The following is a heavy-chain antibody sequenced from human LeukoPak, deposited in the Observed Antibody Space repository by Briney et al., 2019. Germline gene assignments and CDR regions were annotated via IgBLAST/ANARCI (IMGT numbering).Heavy chain of an antibody. CDR2: INHSGST. J-gene: IGHJ4*02. V-gene: IGHV4-34*01. D-gene: IGHD5-24*01. CDR3: ARGREMATIDY. CDR1: GGSFSGYY. Sequence: SETLSLTCAVYGGSFSGYYWSWIRQPPGKGLEWIGEINHSGSTNYNPSLKSRVTISVDTSKNQFSLKLSSVTAADTAVHYCARGREMATIDYWGQGTLVTVSS.